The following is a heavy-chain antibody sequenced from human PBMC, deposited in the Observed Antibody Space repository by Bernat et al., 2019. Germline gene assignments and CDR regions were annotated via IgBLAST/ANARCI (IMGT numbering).Heavy chain of an antibody. Sequence: QVQLQQWGAGLLKPSETLSLTCAVYGGSFSGYYWSWIRQPPGKGLEWIGEINHSGSTNYNPSLKSRVTISVDTSKNQFSLKLSSVTAADTAVYYCARRSSDYDSSGPPIGFAPGGQGTLVTVPS. D-gene: IGHD3-22*01. CDR3: ARRSSDYDSSGPPIGFAP. CDR1: GGSFSGYY. J-gene: IGHJ5*02. V-gene: IGHV4-34*01. CDR2: INHSGST.